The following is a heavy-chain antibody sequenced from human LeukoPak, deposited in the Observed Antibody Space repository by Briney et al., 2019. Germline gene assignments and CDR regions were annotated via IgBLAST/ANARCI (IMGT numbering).Heavy chain of an antibody. D-gene: IGHD6-19*01. V-gene: IGHV3-33*01. CDR3: ARGSRWRHY. CDR2: IWYDGSNK. Sequence: GGSLRLSCAASGFTFSSYGMHWVRQAPGKGLEWVAVIWYDGSNKYYADSVKGRFTISRDNAKNSMYLQMNSLGADDTAVYYCARGSRWRHYWGQGTLVTVSS. CDR1: GFTFSSYG. J-gene: IGHJ4*02.